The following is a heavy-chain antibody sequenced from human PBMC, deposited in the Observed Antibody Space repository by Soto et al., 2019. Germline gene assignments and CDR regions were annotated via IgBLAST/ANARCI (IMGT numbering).Heavy chain of an antibody. CDR3: ATESSGSSPPHFDF. Sequence: QVLLEESGPGLVKPSQTLSLTCTVSGGSVSSGYHYWSWIRQPPGKGLEWIGYVYYSGSTYYNPSLGSRVTISIDTSKNPFSLKLNPVTASDAAVYFCATESSGSSPPHFDFWGQGALVSVSS. CDR1: GGSVSSGYHY. V-gene: IGHV4-30-4*01. D-gene: IGHD3-22*01. J-gene: IGHJ4*02. CDR2: VYYSGST.